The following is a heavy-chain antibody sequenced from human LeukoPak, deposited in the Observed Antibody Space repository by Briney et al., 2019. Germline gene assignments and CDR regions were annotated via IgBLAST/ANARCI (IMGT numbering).Heavy chain of an antibody. Sequence: GSLRLSCAASGFTFSSYAMSWVRQAPGKGLEWVSAFSGRGGSTYYADAVKGRFTISKDNSKNTPYLQMNSLRAEDTAVYYCAKNVVVVLGATSLYFQHWGQGTLVTVSS. J-gene: IGHJ1*01. V-gene: IGHV3-23*01. D-gene: IGHD2-15*01. CDR1: GFTFSSYA. CDR3: AKNVVVVLGATSLYFQH. CDR2: FSGRGGST.